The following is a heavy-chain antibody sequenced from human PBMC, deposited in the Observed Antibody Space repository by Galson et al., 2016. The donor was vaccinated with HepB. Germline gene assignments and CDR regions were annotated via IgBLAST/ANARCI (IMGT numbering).Heavy chain of an antibody. Sequence: SLRLSCAASGFTFSTNWMHWVRQAPGKGLVWVSRINGAGTITDYADSGKGRFTISRDNAENTLYLQMNSLRVEDTAVYYCARDRGGSAGAFNWFDPWGQGTLVTVSS. CDR1: GFTFSTNW. D-gene: IGHD3-10*01. J-gene: IGHJ5*02. CDR3: ARDRGGSAGAFNWFDP. CDR2: INGAGTIT. V-gene: IGHV3-74*01.